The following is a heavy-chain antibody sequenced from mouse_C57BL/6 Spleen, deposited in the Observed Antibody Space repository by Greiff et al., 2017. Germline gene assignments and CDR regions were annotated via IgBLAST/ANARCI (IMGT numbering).Heavy chain of an antibody. CDR1: EYEFPSHD. D-gene: IGHD2-5*01. J-gene: IGHJ3*01. CDR3: ARRDSKGTWFAY. V-gene: IGHV5-2*01. Sequence: EVQRVESGGGLVQPGESLKLSCESNEYEFPSHDMSWVRKTPEKRLELVAAINSDGGSTYYPDTMEGRFIISRDNTKKTLYLQMSSLRSEDTALYYCARRDSKGTWFAYWGQGTLVTVSA. CDR2: INSDGGST.